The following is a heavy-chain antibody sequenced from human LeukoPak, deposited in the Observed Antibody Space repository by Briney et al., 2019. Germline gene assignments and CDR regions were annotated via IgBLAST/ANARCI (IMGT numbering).Heavy chain of an antibody. CDR1: EFTFSFYS. V-gene: IGHV3-21*04. J-gene: IGHJ4*02. Sequence: GGSLRLSCGASEFTFSFYSMTWVRQAPGKGLEWVSSISGGSSNIYYADSVKGRFTISRDNAKNSLYLQMNSLRAEDTAVYYCAKVLVLVSANRYYFDYWGQGTLVTVSS. CDR3: AKVLVLVSANRYYFDY. CDR2: ISGGSSNI. D-gene: IGHD2-15*01.